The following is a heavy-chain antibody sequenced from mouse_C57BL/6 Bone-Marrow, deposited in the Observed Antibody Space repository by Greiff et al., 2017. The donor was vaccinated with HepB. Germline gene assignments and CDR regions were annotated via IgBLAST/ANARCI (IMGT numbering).Heavy chain of an antibody. J-gene: IGHJ1*03. D-gene: IGHD1-1*01. CDR1: GFTFNTYA. Sequence: EVQRVESGGGLVQPKGSLKLSCAASGFTFNTYAMHWVRQAPGKGLEWVARIRSKSSNYATYYADSVKDRFTISRDDSQSMLYLQMNNLKTEDTAMYYCVREGYYYGSSYWYFDVWGTGTTVTVSS. CDR2: IRSKSSNYAT. V-gene: IGHV10-3*01. CDR3: VREGYYYGSSYWYFDV.